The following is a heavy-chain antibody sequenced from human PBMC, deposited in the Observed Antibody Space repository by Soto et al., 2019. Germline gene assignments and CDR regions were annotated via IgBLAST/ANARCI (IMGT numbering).Heavy chain of an antibody. CDR1: GFTLGSYD. Sequence: EVQLLESGGGLVQPGGSLRLSCAASGFTLGSYDMTWVRQAPGKGLEWVSAISGSGVRTYYADSVRGRFTIPRDNSRNTLYLQLNSLRAEDTAVYDCAKGVLWGQGTLVTVSS. CDR3: AKGVL. J-gene: IGHJ4*02. V-gene: IGHV3-23*01. D-gene: IGHD3-10*01. CDR2: ISGSGVRT.